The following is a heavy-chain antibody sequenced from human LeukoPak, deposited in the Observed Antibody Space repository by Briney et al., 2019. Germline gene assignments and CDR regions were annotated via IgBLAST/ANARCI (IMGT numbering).Heavy chain of an antibody. CDR2: IKTKTDGGTT. V-gene: IGHV3-15*01. J-gene: IGHJ4*02. Sequence: PGGSLRLSCAASGFTFSNACMSWVRQAPGKGLEWVGHIKTKTDGGTTDYAAPVKGRFTISRDDSKNTLYLQMNSLKTEDTALYYCTTGTWIQLWLADYWGQGTLSPSPQ. D-gene: IGHD5-18*01. CDR1: GFTFSNAC. CDR3: TTGTWIQLWLADY.